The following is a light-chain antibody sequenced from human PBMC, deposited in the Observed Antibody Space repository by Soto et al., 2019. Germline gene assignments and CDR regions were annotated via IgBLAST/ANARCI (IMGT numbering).Light chain of an antibody. CDR1: SSDIGNYDF. CDR2: EVS. V-gene: IGLV2-14*01. J-gene: IGLJ3*02. CDR3: SSYTSSSTLRV. Sequence: QSALTQPASVSGSPGQSITISCTGTSSDIGNYDFVSWYQQVPGTAPKAMIYEVSSRPSGVSNRFSGSKSGNTASLTISGLQAEDEADYYCSSYTSSSTLRVFGGGTKLTVL.